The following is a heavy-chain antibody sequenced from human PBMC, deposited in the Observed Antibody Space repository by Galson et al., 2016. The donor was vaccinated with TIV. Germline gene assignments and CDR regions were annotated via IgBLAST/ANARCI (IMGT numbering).Heavy chain of an antibody. D-gene: IGHD5-18*01. CDR3: AKDRNTALDTYYYYYGMDV. Sequence: SVKVSCKASGGSFSTHTFNWVRQAPGQGLEWMGGIVPLFRTTNYAQKFQGRVTFTADESSSTAHMEVSGLTSDGTAVYYCAKDRNTALDTYYYYYGMDVWGQGTTVTVSS. CDR1: GGSFSTHT. CDR2: IVPLFRTT. J-gene: IGHJ6*02. V-gene: IGHV1-69*13.